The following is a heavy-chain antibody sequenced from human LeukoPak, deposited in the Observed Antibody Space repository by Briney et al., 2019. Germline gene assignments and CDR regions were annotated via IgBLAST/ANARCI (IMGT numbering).Heavy chain of an antibody. CDR1: GFTFSSYA. V-gene: IGHV3-23*01. Sequence: GGSLRLSCAASGFTFSSYAMSWVRQAPGKGLEWVSTISGSAGSTYYADSVKGRFTISRDNSKNTLYLQMNSLRAEDTAVYYCARDQWLVLDYWGQGTLVTVSS. CDR3: ARDQWLVLDY. J-gene: IGHJ4*02. D-gene: IGHD6-19*01. CDR2: ISGSAGST.